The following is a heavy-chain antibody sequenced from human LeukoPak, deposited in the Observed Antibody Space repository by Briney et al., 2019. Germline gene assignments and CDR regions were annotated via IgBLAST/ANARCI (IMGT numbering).Heavy chain of an antibody. Sequence: ASVKVSCKVSGYTLTELSMHWVRQAPGKGLEWMGGFDPEDGETIYAQKFQGRVTMTEDTSIDTAYMELSSLRSEDTAVYYCVLASVLWSYYGLFDYWGQGTLVTVSS. CDR2: FDPEDGET. D-gene: IGHD1-26*01. J-gene: IGHJ4*02. CDR1: GYTLTELS. V-gene: IGHV1-24*01. CDR3: VLASVLWSYYGLFDY.